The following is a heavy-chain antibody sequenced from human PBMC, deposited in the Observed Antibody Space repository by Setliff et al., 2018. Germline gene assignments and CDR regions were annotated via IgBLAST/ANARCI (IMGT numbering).Heavy chain of an antibody. CDR1: GFTFRNYA. D-gene: IGHD2-8*01. CDR3: ERLVRYCTATACQRTSGDDL. J-gene: IGHJ5*02. Sequence: ASVKVSCKASGFTFRNYAISWVRQAPGQGLEWMGYINTYNGDTYYAQKLQGRVTMTTDTSTSTAYMDLRSLRSDDTAVYYCERLVRYCTATACQRTSGDDLWGQGTLVTVSS. V-gene: IGHV1-18*01. CDR2: INTYNGDT.